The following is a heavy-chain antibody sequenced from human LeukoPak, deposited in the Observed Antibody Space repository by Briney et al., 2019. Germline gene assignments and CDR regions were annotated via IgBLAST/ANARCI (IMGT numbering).Heavy chain of an antibody. V-gene: IGHV1-69*13. CDR2: IIPIFGTA. Sequence: PVKVSCKASGGTFSSYAISWVRQAPGQGLEWMGGIIPIFGTANYAQKFQGRVTITADEPTSTAYMELSSLRSEDTAVYYCARGGRSGYDYFDYWGQGTLVTVSS. CDR1: GGTFSSYA. J-gene: IGHJ4*02. CDR3: ARGGRSGYDYFDY. D-gene: IGHD5-12*01.